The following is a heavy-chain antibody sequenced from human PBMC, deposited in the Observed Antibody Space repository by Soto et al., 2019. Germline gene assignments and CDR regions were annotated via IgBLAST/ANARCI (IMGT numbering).Heavy chain of an antibody. D-gene: IGHD3-10*01. CDR3: ARATMVRGVITFDP. CDR1: GGSISSYY. Sequence: SETLSLTCTVSGGSISSYYWSWIRQPPGKGLEWIGYIYYSGSTNYNPSLKSRVTISVDTSKNQFSLKLSSVTAADTAVYYCARATMVRGVITFDPWGQGTLVTVSS. V-gene: IGHV4-59*01. CDR2: IYYSGST. J-gene: IGHJ5*02.